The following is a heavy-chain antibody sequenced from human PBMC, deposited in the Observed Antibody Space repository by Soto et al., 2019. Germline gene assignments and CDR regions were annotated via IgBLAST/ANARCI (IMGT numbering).Heavy chain of an antibody. CDR1: GGSFSGYY. Sequence: ETLSLTCAVYGGSFSGYYWSWIRQPPGKGLEWIGEINHSGSTNYNPSLKSRVPTPVHPSKNPFSLKLSPVTAADTAVYYCARGRGEYYDFWSGSGPGALHWFDTWGQGTLVTVSS. CDR2: INHSGST. J-gene: IGHJ5*02. CDR3: ARGRGEYYDFWSGSGPGALHWFDT. D-gene: IGHD3-3*01. V-gene: IGHV4-34*01.